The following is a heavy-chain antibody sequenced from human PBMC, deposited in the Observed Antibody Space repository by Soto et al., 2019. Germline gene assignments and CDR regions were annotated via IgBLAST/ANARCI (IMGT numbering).Heavy chain of an antibody. CDR3: ARDYGDYVPDY. V-gene: IGHV3-33*01. D-gene: IGHD4-17*01. CDR1: GFTFSSYG. J-gene: IGHJ4*02. Sequence: QVQLVESGGGVVQPGRSLRLSCAASGFTFSSYGMHWVRQAPGKGLVWVAVIWYDGSNKYYADSVKGRFTISRDNSKNTLYLQMNSLRAEDTAVYYCARDYGDYVPDYWGQGTLVTVSS. CDR2: IWYDGSNK.